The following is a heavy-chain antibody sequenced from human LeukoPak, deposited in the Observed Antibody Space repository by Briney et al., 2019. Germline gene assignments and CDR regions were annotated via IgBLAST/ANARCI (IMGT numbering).Heavy chain of an antibody. V-gene: IGHV1-58*02. CDR1: GFTFTSSA. CDR2: IVVGSGNT. D-gene: IGHD4-17*01. Sequence: ASVKVSCKASGFTFTSSAMQWVRQARGQRLEWIGWIVVGSGNTNYAQKFQERVTITRDMSTSTAYMELSSLRSEDTAVYYCARGDYGDYGDAFDIWGQGTMVTVSS. CDR3: ARGDYGDYGDAFDI. J-gene: IGHJ3*02.